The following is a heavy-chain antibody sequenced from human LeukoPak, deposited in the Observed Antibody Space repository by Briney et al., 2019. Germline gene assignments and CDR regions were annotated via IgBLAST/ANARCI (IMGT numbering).Heavy chain of an antibody. CDR3: ARVGRAYYYDSSAFDY. J-gene: IGHJ4*02. CDR2: ISSSSSYT. Sequence: GGSLRLSCAASGFTFSDYYMSWIRQAPGKGLEWVSYISSSSSYTNYADSVKGRFTISRDNAKNSLYLQMNSLRAEDTAVYYCARVGRAYYYDSSAFDYWGQGTLVTVSS. D-gene: IGHD3-22*01. V-gene: IGHV3-11*05. CDR1: GFTFSDYY.